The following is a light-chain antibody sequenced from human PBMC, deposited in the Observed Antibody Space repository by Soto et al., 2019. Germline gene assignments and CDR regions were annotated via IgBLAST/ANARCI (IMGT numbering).Light chain of an antibody. J-gene: IGKJ2*01. CDR3: QQYNNWPPYT. CDR2: GAS. Sequence: EIVFTQSPATLSLSPGDRATLSCRASQSVDRYLAWYQEKPGQAPRLLIYGASTRATGIPARFSGSGSGTEFTLTISSLQSEDFAVYYCQQYNNWPPYTFGQGTKLEIK. CDR1: QSVDRY. V-gene: IGKV3-15*01.